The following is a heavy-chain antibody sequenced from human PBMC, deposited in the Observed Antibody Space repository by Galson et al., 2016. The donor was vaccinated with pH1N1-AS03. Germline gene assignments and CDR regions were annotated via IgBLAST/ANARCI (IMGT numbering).Heavy chain of an antibody. D-gene: IGHD1-14*01. CDR2: IYNSGST. V-gene: IGHV4-30-4*01. J-gene: IGHJ3*02. CDR1: GGSISSGDYY. Sequence: TLSLTCSVSGGSISSGDYYWNWIRQPPGKGLEWIGYIYNSGSTSYNPSLRSRLTMSFDTSKNQFSLRLTFVTAADTAVYYCARAGLESPEPFDAFDIWGQGTMVTVSP. CDR3: ARAGLESPEPFDAFDI.